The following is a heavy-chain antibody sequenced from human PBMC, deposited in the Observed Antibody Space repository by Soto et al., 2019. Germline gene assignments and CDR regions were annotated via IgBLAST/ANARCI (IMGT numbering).Heavy chain of an antibody. V-gene: IGHV1-8*01. D-gene: IGHD4-17*01. CDR3: AITTNFYGDRH. J-gene: IGHJ4*02. CDR1: GYTFTSYD. CDR2: MNPNSGNT. Sequence: QVQLVQSGAEVKKPGASVKVSCKASGYTFTSYDINWVRQATGQGLEWMGWMNPNSGNTGYAQKFQGRVTMTRNTCISTAFMELSSLRLEDTAVFYCAITTNFYGDRHWGQGTLVTVSS.